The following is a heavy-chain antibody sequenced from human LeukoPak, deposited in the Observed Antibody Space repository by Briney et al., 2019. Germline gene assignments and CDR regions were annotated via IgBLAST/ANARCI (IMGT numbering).Heavy chain of an antibody. CDR1: GFTFSNYA. Sequence: GGSLRLSCATSGFTFSNYAMSWVRQAPGKGLEWVSAISVGGVTYYADSVKGRFTISRDNFKITLYLQLNSLRAEDTAVYYCAKRVMVTATTYFFDYWGQGTLVTVSS. CDR3: AKRVMVTATTYFFDY. CDR2: ISVGGVT. D-gene: IGHD2-21*02. J-gene: IGHJ4*02. V-gene: IGHV3-23*01.